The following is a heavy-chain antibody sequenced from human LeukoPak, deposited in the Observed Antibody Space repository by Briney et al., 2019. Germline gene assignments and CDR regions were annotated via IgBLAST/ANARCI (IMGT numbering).Heavy chain of an antibody. J-gene: IGHJ4*02. V-gene: IGHV3-30*02. CDR1: GFTFKTYG. Sequence: GGSLRLSCAASGFTFKTYGMHWVRQAPGKGLDWVAFIEKDGSNKYYADSVKGRFTVSRDNSKNRLYLQMNSLRPEETALYYCAKDLEQWPAVPEYWGQGTLVIVSS. D-gene: IGHD6-19*01. CDR2: IEKDGSNK. CDR3: AKDLEQWPAVPEY.